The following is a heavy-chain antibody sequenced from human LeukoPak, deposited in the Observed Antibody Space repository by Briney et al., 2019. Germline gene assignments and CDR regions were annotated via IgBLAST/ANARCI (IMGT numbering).Heavy chain of an antibody. J-gene: IGHJ4*02. Sequence: GALRLSCAASGFTFSSYGMHWVRQAPGKGLEWVAVIWYDGSNKYYADSVKGRFTISRDNSKNTLYLQMNSLRAEDTAVYYCAREEVPIGVFDYWGQGTLVTVSS. V-gene: IGHV3-33*01. CDR2: IWYDGSNK. CDR1: GFTFSSYG. D-gene: IGHD3-22*01. CDR3: AREEVPIGVFDY.